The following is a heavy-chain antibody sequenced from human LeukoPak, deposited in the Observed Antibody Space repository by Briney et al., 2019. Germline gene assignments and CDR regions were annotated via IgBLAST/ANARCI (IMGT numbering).Heavy chain of an antibody. CDR2: IKQDGSEK. CDR3: ARVPGRGDGGYYYYYMDV. V-gene: IGHV3-7*01. Sequence: GGSLRLSCAASGFTFSSYWMSWVRQAPGKGLEWVANIKQDGSEKYYVDSVKGRLTISRDNAKNSLYLQMNSLRAEDTAVYYCARVPGRGDGGYYYYYMDVWGKGTTVTVSS. CDR1: GFTFSSYW. D-gene: IGHD1-14*01. J-gene: IGHJ6*03.